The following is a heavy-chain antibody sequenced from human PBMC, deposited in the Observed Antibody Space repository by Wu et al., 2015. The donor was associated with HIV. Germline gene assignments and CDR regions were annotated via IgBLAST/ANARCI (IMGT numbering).Heavy chain of an antibody. J-gene: IGHJ6*03. D-gene: IGHD3-9*01. CDR1: GYTFSSNY. Sequence: QVQLLQSGAEVKEPGASVKVSCKASGYTFSSNYIHWARQAPGQGLEWMGMISPSGGSTSHAQKLQGRIIMTRDTSTRTVYMVLTSLKSNDTALYYCARDWQFHVIFDDYYIDVWGGGTTVIVSS. V-gene: IGHV1-46*04. CDR3: ARDWQFHVIFDDYYIDV. CDR2: ISPSGGST.